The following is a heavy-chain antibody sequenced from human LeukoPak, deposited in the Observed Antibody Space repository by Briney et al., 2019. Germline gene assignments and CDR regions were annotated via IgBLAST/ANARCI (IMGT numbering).Heavy chain of an antibody. Sequence: GGSLRLSCAASGFTFSSYAMHWVRQAPGKGLEWVAVISYDGSNKYYADSVKGRFTISRDNAKNSLYLQMNSLRAEDTAVYYCTSPYDSSGYWGQGTLVTVSS. CDR1: GFTFSSYA. D-gene: IGHD3-22*01. CDR3: TSPYDSSGY. CDR2: ISYDGSNK. J-gene: IGHJ4*02. V-gene: IGHV3-30-3*01.